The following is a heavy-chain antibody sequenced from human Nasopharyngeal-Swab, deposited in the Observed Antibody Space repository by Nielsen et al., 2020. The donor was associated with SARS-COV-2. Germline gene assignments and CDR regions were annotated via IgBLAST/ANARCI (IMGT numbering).Heavy chain of an antibody. CDR1: GFIFSAPA. CDR2: IGDKDHNYAT. J-gene: IGHJ4*02. CDR3: TTDFYFDY. Sequence: GESPKISCAASGFIFSAPAIHWVRQASGKGLEWVGRIGDKDHNYATTYGASVQGRFTISRDDSKNTAFLQMDSLKTEDTALYYCTTDFYFDYWGQGTLVTVSS. V-gene: IGHV3-73*01.